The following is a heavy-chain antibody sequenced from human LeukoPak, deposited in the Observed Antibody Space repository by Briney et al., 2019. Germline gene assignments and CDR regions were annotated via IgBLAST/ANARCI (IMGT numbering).Heavy chain of an antibody. Sequence: GGSLRLSCAASGFTFSSYGMHWVRQAPGKGLEWVAVTWYDGSNKYYADSVKGRFTISRDNSKNTLYLQMNSLRAEDTAVYYCARDRFSTGWYGDNYYGMDVWGQGTTVTVSS. CDR2: TWYDGSNK. J-gene: IGHJ6*02. D-gene: IGHD6-19*01. V-gene: IGHV3-33*08. CDR1: GFTFSSYG. CDR3: ARDRFSTGWYGDNYYGMDV.